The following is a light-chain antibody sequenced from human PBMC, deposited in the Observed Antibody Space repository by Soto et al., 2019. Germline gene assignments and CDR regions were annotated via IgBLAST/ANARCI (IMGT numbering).Light chain of an antibody. Sequence: EIQMSQSPSSMSASIGDRVTISCQASQCISRSLAWYQQKPGKDAKLLIYAASSLQRGVPSRFSGSGFGTDFTLTISSRQPEDSAIYYCQQADTFALTFGQGTHLEV. CDR3: QQADTFALT. CDR1: QCISRS. J-gene: IGKJ5*01. V-gene: IGKV1D-12*01. CDR2: AAS.